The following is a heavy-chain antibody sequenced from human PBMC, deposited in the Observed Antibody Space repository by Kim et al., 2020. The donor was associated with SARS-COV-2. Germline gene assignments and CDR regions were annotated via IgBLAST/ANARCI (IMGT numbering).Heavy chain of an antibody. CDR1: GYTFTSYA. CDR2: INAGNGNT. Sequence: ASVKVSCKASGYTFTSYAMHWVRQAPGQRLEWMGWINAGNGNTKYSQKFQGRVTITRDTSASTAYMELSSLRSEDTAVYYCARDGGVWLSAFDIWGQGTMVTVSS. CDR3: ARDGGVWLSAFDI. V-gene: IGHV1-3*01. J-gene: IGHJ3*02. D-gene: IGHD2-8*01.